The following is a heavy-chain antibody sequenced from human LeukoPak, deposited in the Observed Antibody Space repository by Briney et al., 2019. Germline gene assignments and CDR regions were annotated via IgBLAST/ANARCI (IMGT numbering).Heavy chain of an antibody. CDR2: INSDGSST. CDR1: GFTFSSYW. Sequence: GGSLRLSCAASGFTFSSYWMHWVRQAPGKGLVWVSRINSDGSSTIYADSVKGRFTISRDNAKNSLYLQMNSLRAEDTAVYYCARDWPGQLEHYFDYWGQGTLVTVSS. V-gene: IGHV3-74*01. D-gene: IGHD6-6*01. CDR3: ARDWPGQLEHYFDY. J-gene: IGHJ4*02.